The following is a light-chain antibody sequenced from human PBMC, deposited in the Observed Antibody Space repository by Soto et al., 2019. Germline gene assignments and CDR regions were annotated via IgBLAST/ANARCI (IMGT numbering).Light chain of an antibody. V-gene: IGKV3-15*01. CDR2: AAS. Sequence: EIVMTQSPATLSVSPGDRATLSCRASESVTSSLAWYQQKPGQPPRLLIYAASTRATDVPARFSGGGSETEFTLTISSLEPEDFAVYYCQQRSNWPPITFGQGTRLEIK. J-gene: IGKJ5*01. CDR3: QQRSNWPPIT. CDR1: ESVTSS.